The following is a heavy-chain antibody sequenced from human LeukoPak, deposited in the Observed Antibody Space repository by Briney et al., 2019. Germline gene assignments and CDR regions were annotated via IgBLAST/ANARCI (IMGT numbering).Heavy chain of an antibody. CDR2: ITSGVGIT. CDR3: AKGDYYDFDY. J-gene: IGHJ4*02. D-gene: IGHD3-10*01. V-gene: IGHV3-23*01. Sequence: GGSLRLPCAASGFTFSNYGMNWVRQAPGKGPEWVSIITSGVGITYYADSVKGRFTISRDNSKNTLYLQMNSLRAEDTAVYYCAKGDYYDFDYWGQGTLVTVSS. CDR1: GFTFSNYG.